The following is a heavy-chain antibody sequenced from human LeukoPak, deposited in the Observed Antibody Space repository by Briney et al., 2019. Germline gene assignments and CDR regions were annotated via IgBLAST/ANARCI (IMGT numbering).Heavy chain of an antibody. CDR2: IYSGGST. CDR1: GFTVSSSY. Sequence: GGSLRLSCAASGFTVSSSYMSWVRQAPGKGLEWVSVIYSGGSTYYADSVKGRFTISRDNSKNTLYLQMNSLRAEDTAVYYCAREGGPYRPLDYSGQGTLVTVAS. J-gene: IGHJ4*02. V-gene: IGHV3-53*01. CDR3: AREGGPYRPLDY.